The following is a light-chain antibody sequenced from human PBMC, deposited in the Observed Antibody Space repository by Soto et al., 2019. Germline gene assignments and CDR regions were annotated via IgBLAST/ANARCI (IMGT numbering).Light chain of an antibody. CDR1: SSNIGAGYD. V-gene: IGLV1-40*01. J-gene: IGLJ1*01. Sequence: QSVLTQPPSVSGAPGQRVTIACTGSSSNIGAGYDVHWYQQLPGTAPKLLIYGNSNRPSGVPDRFSGSKSGTSASLAITGLQAEDEPDYYCQSYDSSLSGLFGTGTKLTVL. CDR2: GNS. CDR3: QSYDSSLSGL.